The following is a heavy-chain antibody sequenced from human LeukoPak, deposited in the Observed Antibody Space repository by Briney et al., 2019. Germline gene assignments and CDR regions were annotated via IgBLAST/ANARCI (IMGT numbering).Heavy chain of an antibody. CDR1: GYTFTSYY. J-gene: IGHJ5*02. D-gene: IGHD3-10*01. Sequence: ASVKVSCKASGYTFTSYYTHWVRQAPGQGLEWMGIINPSGGSTSYAQKFQGRVTMTRDTSTSTVYMELSSLRSEDTAVYYCARDLGSGSYLNWFDPWGQGTLVTVSS. CDR2: INPSGGST. V-gene: IGHV1-46*01. CDR3: ARDLGSGSYLNWFDP.